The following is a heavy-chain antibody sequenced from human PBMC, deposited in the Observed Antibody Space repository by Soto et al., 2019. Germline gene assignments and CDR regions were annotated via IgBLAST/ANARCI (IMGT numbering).Heavy chain of an antibody. CDR1: GFTFSIYA. D-gene: IGHD2-2*01. CDR2: ISSTGGST. Sequence: PGGSLRLSCGASGFTFSIYAMSWVRQAPAKGLEWVSAISSTGGSTYYADSVKGRFTISRDNSKNTLYLQMNSLRAEDTAVYYCAKDSGYCNSTTCYPAPFDYWGQGTLVTVSS. V-gene: IGHV3-23*01. J-gene: IGHJ4*02. CDR3: AKDSGYCNSTTCYPAPFDY.